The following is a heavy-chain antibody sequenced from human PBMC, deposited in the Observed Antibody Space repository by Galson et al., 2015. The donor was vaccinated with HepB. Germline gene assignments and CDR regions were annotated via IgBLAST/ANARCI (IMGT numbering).Heavy chain of an antibody. Sequence: SVKVSCKASGYTFTSYYMHWVRQAPGQGLEWMGIINPSGGSTSYAQKFQGRVTMTRDTSTSTVYMELSSLRSEDTAVYYCARDASGSSPQTPYYYYGMDVWGQGTTVTVSS. CDR2: INPSGGST. J-gene: IGHJ6*02. CDR3: ARDASGSSPQTPYYYYGMDV. CDR1: GYTFTSYY. V-gene: IGHV1-46*01. D-gene: IGHD3-10*01.